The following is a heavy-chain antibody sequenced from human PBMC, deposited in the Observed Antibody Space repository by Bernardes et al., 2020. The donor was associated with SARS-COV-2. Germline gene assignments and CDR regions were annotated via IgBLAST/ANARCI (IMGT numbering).Heavy chain of an antibody. D-gene: IGHD3-10*02. CDR2: IIPIFGTA. Sequence: PGQRLEWMGRIIPIFGTANYAQQFQCRVTITADESTSTAYMELISLRSEDTAVYYCARDLCSGSYYNPGLFDPWGEGNMVTVYS. V-gene: IGHV1-69*15. CDR3: ARDLCSGSYYNPGLFDP. J-gene: IGHJ5*02.